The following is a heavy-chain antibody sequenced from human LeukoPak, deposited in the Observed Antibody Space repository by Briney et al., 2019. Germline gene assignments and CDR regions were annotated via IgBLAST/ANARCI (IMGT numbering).Heavy chain of an antibody. CDR1: GFTFTNYW. CDR3: ARGAPAAGRVDY. J-gene: IGHJ4*02. V-gene: IGHV3-7*01. D-gene: IGHD6-25*01. Sequence: PGGSLRLSCVASGFTFTNYWRSWVRQAPGKGLEWVANIEYNGGAKDYADSVKGRFSISRDNAKNSLYLQLNSLRNEDTALYYCARGAPAAGRVDYWGQGTLVTVSS. CDR2: IEYNGGAK.